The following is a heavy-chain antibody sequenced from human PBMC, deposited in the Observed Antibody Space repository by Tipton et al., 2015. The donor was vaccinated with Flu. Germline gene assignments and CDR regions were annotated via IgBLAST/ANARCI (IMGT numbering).Heavy chain of an antibody. CDR1: GFTFSDYW. D-gene: IGHD5-12*01. Sequence: SLRLSCAASGFTFSDYWMHWVRQVPGKGLVWLACINGDGSRTFYADSVKGRFTISRDYARNTQYLQMNNLKVEDSAIYYCARAVGSGDAYWGPGTLVTVSS. CDR2: INGDGSRT. CDR3: ARAVGSGDAY. V-gene: IGHV3-74*01. J-gene: IGHJ4*02.